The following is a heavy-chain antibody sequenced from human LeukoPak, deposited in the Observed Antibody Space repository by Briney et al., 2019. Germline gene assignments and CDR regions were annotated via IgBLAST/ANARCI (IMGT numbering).Heavy chain of an antibody. CDR3: ARGPGYYYYDSSGYLGYFDY. Sequence: GGSLRLSRAASGFTFSSYEMNWVRQAPGKGLEWVSYISSSGSTIYYADSVKGRFTISRDNAKNSLYLQMNSLRAEDTAVYYCARGPGYYYYDSSGYLGYFDYWGQGTLVTVSS. CDR2: ISSSGSTI. J-gene: IGHJ4*02. CDR1: GFTFSSYE. V-gene: IGHV3-48*03. D-gene: IGHD3-22*01.